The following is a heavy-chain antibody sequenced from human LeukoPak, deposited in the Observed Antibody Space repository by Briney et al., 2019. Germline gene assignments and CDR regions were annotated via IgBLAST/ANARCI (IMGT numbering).Heavy chain of an antibody. Sequence: ASVKVSCKASGYTFTGYYMHWVRQAPGQGLEWMGWINLNSGGTNYAQKFQGRVTMTRDTSISTAYMELSRLRSDDTAVYYCARDRSTVTKNWFDPWGQGILVTVSS. CDR2: INLNSGGT. D-gene: IGHD4-17*01. V-gene: IGHV1-2*02. J-gene: IGHJ5*02. CDR1: GYTFTGYY. CDR3: ARDRSTVTKNWFDP.